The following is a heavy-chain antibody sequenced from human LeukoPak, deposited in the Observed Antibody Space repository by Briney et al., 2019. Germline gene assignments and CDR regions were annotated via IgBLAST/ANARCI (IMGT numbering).Heavy chain of an antibody. CDR1: GYTLTELS. V-gene: IGHV1-24*01. CDR3: ATEGGDYYESSGQKNWFDP. Sequence: ASVKVSCKVSGYTLTELSMHWVRQAPGKGLEWMGGFDPEDGETIYAQKLQGRVTMTEDTSTDTAYMELSSLRSEDTAVYYCATEGGDYYESSGQKNWFDPWGQGTLVTVSS. CDR2: FDPEDGET. J-gene: IGHJ5*02. D-gene: IGHD3-22*01.